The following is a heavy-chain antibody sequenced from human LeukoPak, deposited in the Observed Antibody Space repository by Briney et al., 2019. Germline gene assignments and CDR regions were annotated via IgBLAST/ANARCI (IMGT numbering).Heavy chain of an antibody. V-gene: IGHV3-7*01. D-gene: IGHD3-10*01. CDR1: GFTFSSYW. Sequence: PGGSLRLSCAVSGFTFSSYWMSWVRQAPGEGLEWVANIKQDGSEKYYVDSVKGRFTISKDNAKNSLYLQMNSLRAEDTAVYYCAREATFGECSDYWGQGTLVTVSS. CDR2: IKQDGSEK. J-gene: IGHJ4*02. CDR3: AREATFGECSDY.